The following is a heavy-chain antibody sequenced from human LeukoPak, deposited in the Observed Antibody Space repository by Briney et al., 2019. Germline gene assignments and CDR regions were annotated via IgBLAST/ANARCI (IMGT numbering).Heavy chain of an antibody. D-gene: IGHD2-2*01. V-gene: IGHV3-23*01. CDR1: GFTFSSYA. CDR3: AKGGDYCSSATCYQTL. Sequence: GGSPRLSCAASGFTFSSYAMTWVRQAPGKGLEWVSVISDSGGNTYYADSVKGRFTISRDNSKNTLYLQMNSLRAEDTAVYYCAKGGDYCSSATCYQTLWGQGTLVTVSS. J-gene: IGHJ4*02. CDR2: ISDSGGNT.